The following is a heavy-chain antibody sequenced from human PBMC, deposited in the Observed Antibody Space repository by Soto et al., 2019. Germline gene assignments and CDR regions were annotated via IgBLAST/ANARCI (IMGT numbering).Heavy chain of an antibody. CDR1: GGSFSGYY. V-gene: IGHV4-34*01. D-gene: IGHD6-13*01. CDR3: ARGLVAAAPEYNWFDP. CDR2: INHSGST. Sequence: SETLSLTCAVYGGSFSGYYWSWIRQPPGKGLEWIGEINHSGSTNYNPSLKSRVTISVDTSKNQFSLKLSSVTAADTAVYYCARGLVAAAPEYNWFDPWGQGTLVTVSS. J-gene: IGHJ5*02.